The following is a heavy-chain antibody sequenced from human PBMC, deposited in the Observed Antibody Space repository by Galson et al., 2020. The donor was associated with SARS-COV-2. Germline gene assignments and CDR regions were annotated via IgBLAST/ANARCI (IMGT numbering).Heavy chain of an antibody. Sequence: SETLSLTCTVSGGSISSSSYYWGWIRQPPGKGLEWIGSIYYSGSTYYNPSLKSRVTISVDTSKNQFSLKLSSVTAADTAVYYCAREGHVDTAMVTRYWGQGTLVTVSS. CDR1: GGSISSSSYY. J-gene: IGHJ4*02. CDR2: IYYSGST. D-gene: IGHD5-18*01. CDR3: AREGHVDTAMVTRY. V-gene: IGHV4-39*07.